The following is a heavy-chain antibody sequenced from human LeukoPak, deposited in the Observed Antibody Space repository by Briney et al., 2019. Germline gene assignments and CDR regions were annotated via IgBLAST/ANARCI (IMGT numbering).Heavy chain of an antibody. CDR3: ARDLMYSGSYGDAFDI. D-gene: IGHD1-26*01. J-gene: IGHJ3*02. CDR1: GFTFSDYY. V-gene: IGHV3-11*01. CDR2: ISSSGSTI. Sequence: GGSLRLSCAASGFTFSDYYMSWIRQAPGKGLEWVSYISSSGSTIYYADSVKGRFTISRDNAKNSLYLQMNSLRAEDTAVYYCARDLMYSGSYGDAFDIWGQGTMVTVSS.